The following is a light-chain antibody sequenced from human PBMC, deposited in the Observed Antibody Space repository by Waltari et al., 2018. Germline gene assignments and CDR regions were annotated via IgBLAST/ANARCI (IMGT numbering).Light chain of an antibody. Sequence: QAPLTQPPSVSGPPGQSVTISCTGTSSDIGYYNYVSWYHQHPGKAPKLMIYDVSKRPSGFSDRFSGSKSGNTASLTISGLQAEDEADYYCSSYAGSNTLVFGGGTRLTVL. CDR2: DVS. CDR3: SSYAGSNTLV. CDR1: SSDIGYYNY. V-gene: IGLV2-11*01. J-gene: IGLJ2*01.